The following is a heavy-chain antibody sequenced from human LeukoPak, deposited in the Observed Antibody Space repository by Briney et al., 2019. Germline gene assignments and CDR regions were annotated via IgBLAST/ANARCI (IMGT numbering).Heavy chain of an antibody. D-gene: IGHD3-22*01. V-gene: IGHV1-46*01. CDR3: ARDPYDCNGSYLERFGMDV. CDR2: INPSGGST. CDR1: GYTFTSYY. J-gene: IGHJ6*02. Sequence: ASVKVSCKASGYTFTSYYMHWVRQAPGQGLEWMGIINPSGGSTSYAQKFQGRVTMTRDTSTSTVYMELSSLRSEDTAVYYCARDPYDCNGSYLERFGMDVWGQGTTVTVSS.